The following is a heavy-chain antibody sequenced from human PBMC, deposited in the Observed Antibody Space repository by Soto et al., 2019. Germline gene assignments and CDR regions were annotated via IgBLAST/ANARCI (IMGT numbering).Heavy chain of an antibody. J-gene: IGHJ5*01. D-gene: IGHD3-10*01. V-gene: IGHV4-4*02. CDR1: GGSISSSNW. Sequence: QVQLQESGPGLVKPSGTLSLTCAVSGGSISSSNWWSWVRQPPGKGLEWIGEIYHSGSTNYNPSLKGRVTISVDTAKNQFSLKLSSVTAADTAVYYCATYGSGSYPFDSWGQGTLVTVSS. CDR2: IYHSGST. CDR3: ATYGSGSYPFDS.